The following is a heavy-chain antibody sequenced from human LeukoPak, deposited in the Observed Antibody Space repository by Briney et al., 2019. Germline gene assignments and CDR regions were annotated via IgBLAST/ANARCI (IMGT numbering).Heavy chain of an antibody. J-gene: IGHJ5*02. V-gene: IGHV1-2*02. CDR2: INPNNGDT. CDR3: ARDRTTMVRGVIITSWFDP. Sequence: GASVKVSCKASGYTFTDYYIHWLRQAPGQGLEWMGWINPNNGDTNYAQKFQGRVTMTRDTSISTAYMELSRLRSDDTAVYYCARDRTTMVRGVIITSWFDPWGQGTLVTVSS. CDR1: GYTFTDYY. D-gene: IGHD3-10*01.